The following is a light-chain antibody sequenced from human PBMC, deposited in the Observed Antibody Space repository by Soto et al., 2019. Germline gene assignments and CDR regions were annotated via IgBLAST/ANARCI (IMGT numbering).Light chain of an antibody. V-gene: IGLV3-21*04. CDR2: YDS. CDR1: NIGSKS. Sequence: SYELTQPPSVSVAPGKTARITCEGNNIGSKSVHWYQQKPGQAPVLVIYYDSDRPSGIPERFSGSNSGNTATLTISRVEAGDEADCYCQVWDSSSDHVVFGGGTKLTVL. CDR3: QVWDSSSDHVV. J-gene: IGLJ2*01.